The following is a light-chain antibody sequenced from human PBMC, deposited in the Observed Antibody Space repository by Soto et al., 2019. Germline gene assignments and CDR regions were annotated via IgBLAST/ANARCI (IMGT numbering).Light chain of an antibody. CDR3: QQYNSYPWT. CDR2: AAS. CDR1: QSICSY. V-gene: IGKV1-39*01. J-gene: IGKJ1*01. Sequence: DIQMTQSPSSLSASVGDRVTITCRASQSICSYLNWYQQKPGKAPKLLIYAASSLQSGVPSRFSGSGSGTEFTLTISSLQPDDFATYYCQQYNSYPWTFGQGTKVDIK.